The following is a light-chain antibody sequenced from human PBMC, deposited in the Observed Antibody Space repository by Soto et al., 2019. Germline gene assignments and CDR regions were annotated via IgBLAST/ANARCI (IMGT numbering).Light chain of an antibody. CDR3: QQYGSSPQT. CDR1: QSVSSSY. Sequence: EIVLTQSPGTLSLSPGERATLSCRAIQSVSSSYLAWYQQKPGQAPRLLIYGASSRATGIPDRISGSGSGTDITLTISRLEPEDFALYYCQQYGSSPQTFVQGTKVEIK. CDR2: GAS. V-gene: IGKV3-20*01. J-gene: IGKJ1*01.